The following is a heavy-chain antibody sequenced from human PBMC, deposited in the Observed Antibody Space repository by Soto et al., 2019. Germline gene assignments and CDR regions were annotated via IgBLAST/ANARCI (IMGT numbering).Heavy chain of an antibody. V-gene: IGHV3-23*01. D-gene: IGHD3-9*01. CDR3: AMYYDILTCYTL. CDR1: GFTFSSYA. CDR2: ISCSSCSA. Sequence: PAGSLRLACAASGFTFSSYAMSWVRHPPGEWLEWVSAISCSSCSAYYADSGKGRFTISSDNSKNTLFLQMNSLKAEDTAVYYCAMYYDILTCYTLWDQGPLVTVSS. J-gene: IGHJ4*02.